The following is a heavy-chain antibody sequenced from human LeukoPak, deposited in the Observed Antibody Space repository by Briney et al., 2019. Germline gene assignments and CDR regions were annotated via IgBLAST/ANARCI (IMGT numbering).Heavy chain of an antibody. CDR1: GGSISSGGYS. Sequence: SQTLSLTCAVSGGSISSGGYSWSWIRQPPGKGLEWVGYIYHSGSTYYNPSLKSRVTISVDRSKNQFSLKLSSVTAADTAVYYCARAVGSSGPYNWFDPWGQGTLVTVSS. V-gene: IGHV4-30-2*01. CDR3: ARAVGSSGPYNWFDP. CDR2: IYHSGST. D-gene: IGHD3-22*01. J-gene: IGHJ5*02.